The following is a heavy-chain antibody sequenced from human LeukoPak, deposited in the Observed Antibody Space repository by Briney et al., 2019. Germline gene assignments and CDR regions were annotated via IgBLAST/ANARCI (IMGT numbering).Heavy chain of an antibody. V-gene: IGHV4-30-4*01. CDR3: ARNYHSSGWSRYAEYFQH. Sequence: SETLSLTCTVSGASVDIGDYYWSWIRQPPGKALEWIGYIYHSGTSYYNPSLKSRVTISVDDSRTQFSLKVNSVTAADTAVYYCARNYHSSGWSRYAEYFQHWGQGTLVTVSS. D-gene: IGHD6-19*01. CDR1: GASVDIGDYY. CDR2: IYHSGTS. J-gene: IGHJ1*01.